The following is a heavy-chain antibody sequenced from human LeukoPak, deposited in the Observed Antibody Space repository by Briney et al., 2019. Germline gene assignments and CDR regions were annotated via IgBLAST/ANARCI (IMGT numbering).Heavy chain of an antibody. CDR1: GYTFTGYY. J-gene: IGHJ5*02. D-gene: IGHD2-2*01. V-gene: IGHV1-2*04. CDR3: ARGEDIVVVPAGTFDP. Sequence: ASVKVSCKASGYTFTGYYMHWVRQAPGQGLEWMGWINPNSGGTNYAQKFRGWVTMTRDTSISTAYMELSRLRSDDTAVYYCARGEDIVVVPAGTFDPWGQGTLVTVSS. CDR2: INPNSGGT.